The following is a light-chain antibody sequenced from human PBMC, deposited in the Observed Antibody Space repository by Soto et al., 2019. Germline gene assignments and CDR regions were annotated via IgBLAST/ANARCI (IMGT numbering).Light chain of an antibody. CDR1: SSDVGSHNL. V-gene: IGLV2-23*02. J-gene: IGLJ7*01. CDR3: CSYGGSRAV. CDR2: EVS. Sequence: QSALTQPASVSGSPGQSITISCTGTSSDVGSHNLVSWYQQHPGQAPKLMIYEVSKRPLGVSARFSASKSGNTASLTISGLQAEDEADYYCCSYGGSRAVFGG.